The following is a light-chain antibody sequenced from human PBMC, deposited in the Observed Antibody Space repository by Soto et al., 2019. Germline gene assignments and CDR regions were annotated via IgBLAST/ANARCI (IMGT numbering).Light chain of an antibody. Sequence: QSVLTQPPSASATPGQTVTISCSGRYSNIGSNFVSWYQRLPGTAPKLLIYSINQRPSGVPDRFSGSKSSTSASLTISGLQSEDEADYFCSSWDDSLDGPVFGGGTKVTVL. CDR1: YSNIGSNF. CDR3: SSWDDSLDGPV. J-gene: IGLJ3*02. CDR2: SIN. V-gene: IGLV1-44*01.